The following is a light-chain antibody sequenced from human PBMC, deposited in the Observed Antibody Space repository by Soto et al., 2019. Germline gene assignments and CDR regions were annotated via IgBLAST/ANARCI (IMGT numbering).Light chain of an antibody. CDR2: GAS. CDR1: QNVANSY. V-gene: IGKV3-20*01. J-gene: IGKJ1*01. Sequence: DIVLTQSPGTLSLSPWERATLSCRASQNVANSYLAWFQQKPGQTPRLLIYGASSRATGIPDRFSGSGSGTDFTLSIRRLEPEDFAVYYCQQYGTSPWTFGQGTKVDIK. CDR3: QQYGTSPWT.